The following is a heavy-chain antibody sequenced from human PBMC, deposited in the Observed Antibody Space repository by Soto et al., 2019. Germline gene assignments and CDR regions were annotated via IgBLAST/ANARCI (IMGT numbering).Heavy chain of an antibody. CDR2: IYYSGST. Sequence: SETLSLTCTVSGGSISSYYWSWIRQPPGKGLEWIGYIYYSGSTNYNPSLKSRVTISIDTSKNQVSLKLSSVTAAATAVYYCARSPILYYDYIWGSSFYFDYWGQGTLVTVSS. V-gene: IGHV4-59*01. CDR1: GGSISSYY. CDR3: ARSPILYYDYIWGSSFYFDY. D-gene: IGHD3-16*01. J-gene: IGHJ4*02.